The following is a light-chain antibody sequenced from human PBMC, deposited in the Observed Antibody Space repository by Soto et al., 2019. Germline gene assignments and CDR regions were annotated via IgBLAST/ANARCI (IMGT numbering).Light chain of an antibody. Sequence: QLVLTQPPSVSGAPGQRVTISCTGSSSNIGAGYDVHWYQQLPGTAPKLLIYGNSNRPSGVPDRISGSKSGTSASLAITGLQAEDEADYYCQSYDSSLSGSKVFGGGTKLTVL. V-gene: IGLV1-40*01. CDR3: QSYDSSLSGSKV. CDR1: SSNIGAGYD. J-gene: IGLJ3*02. CDR2: GNS.